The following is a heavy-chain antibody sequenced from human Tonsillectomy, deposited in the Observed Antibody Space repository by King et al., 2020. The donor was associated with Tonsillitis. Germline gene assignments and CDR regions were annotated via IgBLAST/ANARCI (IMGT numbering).Heavy chain of an antibody. D-gene: IGHD3-3*01. V-gene: IGHV1-24*01. J-gene: IGHJ6*03. CDR1: GYTLTELS. CDR2: FDPEDGET. CDR3: ATYPRYFWRRLGYYYMDV. Sequence: QLVQSGAEVKKPGASVKVSCKVSGYTLTELSMHWVRQAPGKGLEWMGGFDPEDGETIYAQKFQGRVTMTEDTSTDTAYMELSSLRSEDTAVYYCATYPRYFWRRLGYYYMDVWGKGTTVTVSS.